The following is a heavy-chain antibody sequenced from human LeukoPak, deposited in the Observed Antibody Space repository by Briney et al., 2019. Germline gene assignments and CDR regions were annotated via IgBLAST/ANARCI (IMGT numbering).Heavy chain of an antibody. CDR2: IYYSGST. D-gene: IGHD6-6*01. CDR3: ARAVSIAAPDY. Sequence: SETLSLTCTVSGGSISSYYWRWIRQPPGKGLEWIGYIYYSGSTNYNPSLKSRVTISVDTSKNQFSLKLSSVTAADTAVYYCARAVSIAAPDYWGQGTLVTVSS. V-gene: IGHV4-59*01. J-gene: IGHJ4*02. CDR1: GGSISSYY.